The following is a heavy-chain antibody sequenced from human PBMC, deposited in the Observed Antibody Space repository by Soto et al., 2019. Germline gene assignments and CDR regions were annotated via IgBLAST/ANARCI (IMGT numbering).Heavy chain of an antibody. D-gene: IGHD2-8*02. CDR3: TREWATGGFNRFDP. J-gene: IGHJ5*02. Sequence: QVQLLQSGAEVKKPGASVKVSCKASGYTFASYYIYWVRQAPGQGLEWVGLINPTGGNTDYAPAFPGRITLTSDTATSTLYMELSSLPPEDTAIYFCTREWATGGFNRFDPRGQGTLVIVSS. CDR2: INPTGGNT. V-gene: IGHV1-46*01. CDR1: GYTFASYY.